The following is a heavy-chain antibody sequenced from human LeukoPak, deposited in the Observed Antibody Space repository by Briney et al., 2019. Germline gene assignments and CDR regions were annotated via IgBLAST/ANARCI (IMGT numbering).Heavy chain of an antibody. D-gene: IGHD1-26*01. CDR1: GFPFSSYW. CDR3: ARGGDDSGSYGMDV. V-gene: IGHV3-7*04. Sequence: GGSLSLSCAASGFPFSSYWMSWVRQAPGKWLEWVANIKQDGSEKYYVDSVKGRFTISRDNAKNSLYLEMNRLRAEDTAVYYCARGGDDSGSYGMDVWGKGTTVTVSS. CDR2: IKQDGSEK. J-gene: IGHJ6*04.